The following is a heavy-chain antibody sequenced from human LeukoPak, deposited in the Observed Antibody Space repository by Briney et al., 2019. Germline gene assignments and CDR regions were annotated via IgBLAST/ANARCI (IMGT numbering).Heavy chain of an antibody. J-gene: IGHJ3*02. D-gene: IGHD6-19*01. V-gene: IGHV3-7*03. CDR3: ASSVFSFSGSQWDPFDI. CDR2: IKQDGSET. CDR1: GGSVSSGSYY. Sequence: PSETLSLTCTVSGGSVSSGSYYWSWIRQPPGKGLEWVANIKQDGSETYYVDSVKGRFTIFRDNTKNSLYLQMINLRAEDTAMYYCASSVFSFSGSQWDPFDIWGQGTMVTVSS.